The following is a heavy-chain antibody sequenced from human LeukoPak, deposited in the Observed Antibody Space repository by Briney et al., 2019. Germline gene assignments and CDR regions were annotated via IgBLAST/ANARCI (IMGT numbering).Heavy chain of an antibody. CDR2: IRSYSSYV. CDR1: GFTLDNYN. V-gene: IGHV3-21*04. J-gene: IGHJ4*02. D-gene: IGHD5-18*01. CDR3: ARAWTGYSYGDY. Sequence: PGGSLRLSCAASGFTLDNYNFNWVRQAPGKGLEWVASIRSYSSYVHYADSVKGRFTISRDNAKNSLYLQMNSLRAEDTAVYYCARAWTGYSYGDYWGQGTLVTVSS.